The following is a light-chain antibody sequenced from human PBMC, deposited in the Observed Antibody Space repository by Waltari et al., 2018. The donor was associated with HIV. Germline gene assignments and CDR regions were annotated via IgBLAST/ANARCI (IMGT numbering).Light chain of an antibody. Sequence: QSALTQPASVSGSPRQSITISCTGTSSDVGGYNYVSWYQQHPGKAPKLMIYEVSNRPSGGSNRFSGSKSGNTASLTISGLQAEDEADYYCSSYTSSSTLVFGTGTKVTVL. V-gene: IGLV2-14*01. J-gene: IGLJ1*01. CDR3: SSYTSSSTLV. CDR1: SSDVGGYNY. CDR2: EVS.